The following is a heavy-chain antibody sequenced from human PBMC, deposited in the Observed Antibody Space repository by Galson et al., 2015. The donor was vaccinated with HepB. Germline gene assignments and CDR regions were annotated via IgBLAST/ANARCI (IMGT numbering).Heavy chain of an antibody. Sequence: SLRLSCAASGFTFSSYAMSWVRQAPGKGLEWVSAISGSGGSTYYADSVKGRFTISRDNSKNTLYLQMNSLRAEDTAVYYCAKGAASPTVVTLDFDYWGQGTLVTVSS. D-gene: IGHD4-23*01. CDR2: ISGSGGST. CDR3: AKGAASPTVVTLDFDY. J-gene: IGHJ4*02. CDR1: GFTFSSYA. V-gene: IGHV3-23*01.